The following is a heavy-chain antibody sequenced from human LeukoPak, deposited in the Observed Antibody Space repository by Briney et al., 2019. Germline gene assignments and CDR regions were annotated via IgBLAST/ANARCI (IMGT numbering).Heavy chain of an antibody. D-gene: IGHD1-26*01. CDR1: GFTLSSYW. V-gene: IGHV3-7*01. Sequence: GGSLRLSCAASGFTLSSYWMFWVRQAPGKGLEWVATIKGDGSDKYYVDSVKGRFTISRDSAKNSLFLQMNSLRAEDTAVYYCARDGGHSADYWGQGTQVTVSS. CDR2: IKGDGSDK. CDR3: ARDGGHSADY. J-gene: IGHJ4*02.